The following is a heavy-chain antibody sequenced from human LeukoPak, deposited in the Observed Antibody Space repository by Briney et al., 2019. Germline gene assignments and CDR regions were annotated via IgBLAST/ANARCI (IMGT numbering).Heavy chain of an antibody. CDR3: APSPMVWGVPYFDY. CDR1: GYTFTAYY. Sequence: ASVKVSCTASGYTFTAYYMHWVRQAPGQGLEWMGWISPHSGGTNYAQKFQGRVTMTRDTSISTAYMELSRLRSDDTAVYYCAPSPMVWGVPYFDYWGQGTLVTVSS. J-gene: IGHJ4*02. V-gene: IGHV1-2*02. CDR2: ISPHSGGT. D-gene: IGHD3-10*01.